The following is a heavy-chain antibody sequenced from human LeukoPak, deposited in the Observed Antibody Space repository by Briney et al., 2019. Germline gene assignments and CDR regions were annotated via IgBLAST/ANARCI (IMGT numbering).Heavy chain of an antibody. J-gene: IGHJ4*02. CDR2: ISAYNGNT. D-gene: IGHD3-16*02. CDR3: ARDHPLSTPFDY. CDR1: GYSFTSNY. V-gene: IGHV1-18*04. Sequence: GASVKVSCKASGYSFTSNYIHWVRQAPGQGLEWMGWISAYNGNTNYAQKLQGRVTMTTDTSTSTAYMELRSLRSDDTAVYYCARDHPLSTPFDYWGQGTLVTVSS.